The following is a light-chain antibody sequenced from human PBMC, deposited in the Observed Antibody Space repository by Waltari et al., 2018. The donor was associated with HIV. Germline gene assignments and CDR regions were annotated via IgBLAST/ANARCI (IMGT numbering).Light chain of an antibody. Sequence: DFQMTQSPSSLSASVGERATITCRASQDIRHYVAWYQQKSGRVPKLLIHSASTLQSGVPSRFSGTGSGTEFTLSISSLQPDDVATYYCQKYNSVVSFGGGTKVEI. J-gene: IGKJ4*01. V-gene: IGKV1-27*01. CDR1: QDIRHY. CDR2: SAS. CDR3: QKYNSVVS.